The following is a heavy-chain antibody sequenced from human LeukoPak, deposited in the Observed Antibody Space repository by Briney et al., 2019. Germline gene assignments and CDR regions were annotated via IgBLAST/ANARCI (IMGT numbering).Heavy chain of an antibody. V-gene: IGHV1-46*01. CDR1: GYTFTSYG. CDR3: ARADSIAPHY. Sequence: GASVKVSCKASGYTFTSYGISWVRQAPGQGLEWMGIINPSGGSTSYAQKFQGRVTMTRDTSTSTVYMELSSLRSEDTAVYYCARADSIAPHYWGQGTLVTVSS. CDR2: INPSGGST. D-gene: IGHD6-6*01. J-gene: IGHJ4*02.